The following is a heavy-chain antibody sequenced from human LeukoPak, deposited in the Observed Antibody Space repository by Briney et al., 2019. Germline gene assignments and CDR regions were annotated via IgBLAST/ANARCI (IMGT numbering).Heavy chain of an antibody. CDR2: IYTSGST. V-gene: IGHV4-4*07. CDR3: ARGASGRYGYYFDY. J-gene: IGHJ4*02. D-gene: IGHD6-19*01. Sequence: SETLSLTCTVSGGSISTYYWTWLRQPAGKGLEWIGRIYTSGSTNYNPSLKSRVTMSVDTSKNQFSLKLSSVTAADTAVYYCARGASGRYGYYFDYWGQGTLVTVSS. CDR1: GGSISTYY.